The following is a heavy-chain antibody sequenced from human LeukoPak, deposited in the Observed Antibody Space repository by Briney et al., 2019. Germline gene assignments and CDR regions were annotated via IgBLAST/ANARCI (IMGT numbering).Heavy chain of an antibody. Sequence: PGGPLRLSCAASGFTVSSNYMSWVRQAPGKGLEWVSVIYSGGSTYYADSVKGRFTISRDNSKNTLYLQMNSLRAEDTAVYYCARYAVLTMNAFDIWGQGTMVTVSS. CDR1: GFTVSSNY. D-gene: IGHD4/OR15-4a*01. J-gene: IGHJ3*02. V-gene: IGHV3-53*01. CDR3: ARYAVLTMNAFDI. CDR2: IYSGGST.